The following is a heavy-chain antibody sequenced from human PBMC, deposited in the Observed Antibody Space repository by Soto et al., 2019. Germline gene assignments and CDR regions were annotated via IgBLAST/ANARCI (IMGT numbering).Heavy chain of an antibody. J-gene: IGHJ4*02. D-gene: IGHD6-19*01. V-gene: IGHV3-30*18. CDR1: GFNFSDYA. Sequence: GGSLRLSCAASGFNFSDYAMHWVRQAPGKGLEWLAIISYEGSNKYSAGSVKGRFTISRDNSKNTLYLQMDSLRPEDTAVYYCAKDWATPVAGRFLDSWGQGTPVTVSS. CDR3: AKDWATPVAGRFLDS. CDR2: ISYEGSNK.